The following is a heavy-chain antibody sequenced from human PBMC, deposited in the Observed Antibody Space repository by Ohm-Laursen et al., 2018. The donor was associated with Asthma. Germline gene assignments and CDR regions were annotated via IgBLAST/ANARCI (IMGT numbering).Heavy chain of an antibody. CDR3: ARIGPEWELPGREYSLHH. Sequence: GSLRLSCSATGYTFSRYSIHWVRQVPGKGLEWVASISTASTFIYYVDSVRGRFTTSRDNAKNSVYLQMNSLRAEDTALYYCARIGPEWELPGREYSLHHWGQGTQVTVSS. CDR1: GYTFSRYS. D-gene: IGHD1-26*01. V-gene: IGHV3-21*01. J-gene: IGHJ1*01. CDR2: ISTASTFI.